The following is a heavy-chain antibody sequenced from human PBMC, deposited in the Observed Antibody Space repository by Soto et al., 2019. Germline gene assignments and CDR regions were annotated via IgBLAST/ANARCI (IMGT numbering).Heavy chain of an antibody. CDR1: GYTFTSYA. Sequence: QVQLVQPGAEVKKPGASVKVSCKASGYTFTSYAMHWVRQAPGQRLEWMGWINAGNGNTKYSQKFQGRVTITRDTSASTAYMELSSLRSEDTAVYYCAREAILDYYYGMDVWGQGTTVTVSS. V-gene: IGHV1-3*01. CDR3: AREAILDYYYGMDV. J-gene: IGHJ6*02. CDR2: INAGNGNT. D-gene: IGHD2-2*01.